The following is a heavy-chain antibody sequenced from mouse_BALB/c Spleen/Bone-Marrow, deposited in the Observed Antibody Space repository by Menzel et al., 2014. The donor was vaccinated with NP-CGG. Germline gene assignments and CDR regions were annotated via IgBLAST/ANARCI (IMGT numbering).Heavy chain of an antibody. CDR3: ARSYGYERSWFAY. D-gene: IGHD2-2*01. J-gene: IGHJ3*01. CDR1: GYTFTEYT. Sequence: EVQLQESGPEVVKPGASVKISCKTSGYTFTEYTMYWVEQSHGKSLEWIGGINPNNGGTTYNQKFKGKATLTVDKSSSTAYMELRSLTSEDSAVYYCARSYGYERSWFAYWGQGTLVTVSA. CDR2: INPNNGGT. V-gene: IGHV1-18*01.